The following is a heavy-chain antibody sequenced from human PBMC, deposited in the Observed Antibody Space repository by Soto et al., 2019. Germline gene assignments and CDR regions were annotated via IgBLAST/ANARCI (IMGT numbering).Heavy chain of an antibody. J-gene: IGHJ2*01. CDR2: ISGSGGST. D-gene: IGHD3-10*02. V-gene: IGHV3-23*01. Sequence: QGLAWASAISGSGGSTYYADSVKGRFTISSDNSKNTLYLQMNSLRADDTAVYYCAKDETSFFQAEDGIRDVRSVSAFLLNRSSDL. CDR3: AKDETSFFQAEDGIRDVRSVSAFLLNRSSDL.